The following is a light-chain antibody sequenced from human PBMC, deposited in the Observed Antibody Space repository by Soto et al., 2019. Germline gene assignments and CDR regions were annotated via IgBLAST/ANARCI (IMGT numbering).Light chain of an antibody. J-gene: IGLJ1*01. V-gene: IGLV2-14*01. CDR2: EVN. CDR1: SSDIGAYNY. CDR3: FSFTTTGNHV. Sequence: QSALTQPASLSGSPGQSITISCTGTSSDIGAYNYVSWFQQHPGKAPKLMISEVNNRPSGVSNRFSGSKSGNTAYLTISGLDVADEDEYLYFSFTTTGNHVFGTGTKVTVL.